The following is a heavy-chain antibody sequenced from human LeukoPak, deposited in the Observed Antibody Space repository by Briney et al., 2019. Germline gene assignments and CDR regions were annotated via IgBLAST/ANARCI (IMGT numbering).Heavy chain of an antibody. V-gene: IGHV1-24*01. D-gene: IGHD5-18*01. CDR3: ATSGGYSYGAGDYFDY. Sequence: ASVKVSCKVSGYTLTELSMHWVRQAPGKGLEGMGGFDPEDGETIYAQKFQGRVTMTEDTSTDTAYMELSSLRSEDTAVYYCATSGGYSYGAGDYFDYWGEGTLVTVSS. J-gene: IGHJ4*02. CDR1: GYTLTELS. CDR2: FDPEDGET.